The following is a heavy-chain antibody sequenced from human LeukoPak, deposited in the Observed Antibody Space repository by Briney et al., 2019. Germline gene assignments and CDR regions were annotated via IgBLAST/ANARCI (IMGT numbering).Heavy chain of an antibody. V-gene: IGHV3-53*01. D-gene: IGHD1-1*01. CDR2: LYTDDTT. J-gene: IGHJ4*02. CDR1: GFTVSDYY. CDR3: ARGGAFYWNPRY. Sequence: GGSLRLSCVASGFTVSDYYMSWVRQAPGKGLEWVSLLYTDDTTIYAESVEGRFTISRDDSKNTIYLHMTTLRGEDTAVYYCARGGAFYWNPRYWGQGTLVTVSS.